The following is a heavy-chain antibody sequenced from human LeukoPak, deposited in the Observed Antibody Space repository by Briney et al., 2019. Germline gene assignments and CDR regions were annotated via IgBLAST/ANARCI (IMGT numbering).Heavy chain of an antibody. CDR2: INSSSSYI. CDR1: GFTFSSYS. Sequence: PGGPLRLSCAASGFTFSSYSMNWVRQAPGKGLEWVSSINSSSSYIYYADSVKGRFTISRDNAKNSLYLQMNSLRAEDTAVYYCARDPQGTTGTTGGMDVWGKGTTVTVSS. V-gene: IGHV3-21*01. CDR3: ARDPQGTTGTTGGMDV. J-gene: IGHJ6*04. D-gene: IGHD1-1*01.